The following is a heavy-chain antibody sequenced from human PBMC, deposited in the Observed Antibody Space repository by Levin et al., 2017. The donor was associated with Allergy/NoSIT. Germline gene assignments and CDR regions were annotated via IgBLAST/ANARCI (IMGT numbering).Heavy chain of an antibody. D-gene: IGHD1-26*01. Sequence: PGESLKISCKGSGYSFASYWIAWVRQMPGKGLEWMGIIYPGDSDTRYSPSFQGQVTISTDTSSSTAYLQWRSLKASDTALYYCARSSGSYYSWGQGTLVTVSS. CDR1: GYSFASYW. J-gene: IGHJ4*02. V-gene: IGHV5-51*01. CDR3: ARSSGSYYS. CDR2: IYPGDSDT.